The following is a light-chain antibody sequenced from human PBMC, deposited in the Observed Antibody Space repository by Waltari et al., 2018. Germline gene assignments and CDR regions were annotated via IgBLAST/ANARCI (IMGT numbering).Light chain of an antibody. CDR3: AAWDDSLSGWV. CDR2: RNN. V-gene: IGLV1-47*01. CDR1: SSNIGSNY. Sequence: QSVLTQPPSASGTPGQRVTISCSGSSSNIGSNYVYWYQQLPGTAPKLLIYRNNQGPSGVPARFSGSKSGTSASLAISGRRSEDEADYYCAAWDDSLSGWVFGGGTKLTVL. J-gene: IGLJ3*02.